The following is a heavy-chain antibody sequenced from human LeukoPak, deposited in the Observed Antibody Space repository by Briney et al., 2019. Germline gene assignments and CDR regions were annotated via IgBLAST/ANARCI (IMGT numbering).Heavy chain of an antibody. CDR3: ARGPPSYCRGGGCYPTEYLQH. V-gene: IGHV1-18*01. J-gene: IGHJ1*01. CDR1: GYTFISYG. D-gene: IGHD2-15*01. Sequence: ASVKVSCKASGYTFISYGFTWVRQAPGQGLEWMAWISAHSGNTNYAQKFQGRVTLTTDTSTNTAYMELRSLTSGDTAVYYCARGPPSYCRGGGCYPTEYLQHWGQGNLVTVSP. CDR2: ISAHSGNT.